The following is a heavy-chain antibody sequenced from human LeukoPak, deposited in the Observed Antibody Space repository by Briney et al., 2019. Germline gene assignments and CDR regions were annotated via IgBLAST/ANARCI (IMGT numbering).Heavy chain of an antibody. CDR3: AKWGDCDVLTGYYDSDY. V-gene: IGHV3-23*01. CDR2: ISGRDDST. CDR1: GFSFSNYA. D-gene: IGHD3-9*01. Sequence: PGGSLRLSCAASGFSFSNYAMSWVRQVPGKGLEWVSAISGRDDSTYYADSVKGRFTISRDTSKNTLYLQMNSLRAEDTAVYYCAKWGDCDVLTGYYDSDYWGQGTLVTVSS. J-gene: IGHJ4*02.